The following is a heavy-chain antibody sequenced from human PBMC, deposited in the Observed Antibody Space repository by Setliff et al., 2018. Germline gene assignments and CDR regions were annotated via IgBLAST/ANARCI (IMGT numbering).Heavy chain of an antibody. CDR3: ARINFFVSSGYYYAPDS. Sequence: SVKVSCKASGDTFSTYALSWVRQAPGQGLEWMGGIIPLLETAKYAQKFQGRVTITADESTSTAYMEVRRLRSEDTALYYCARINFFVSSGYYYAPDSWGQGTMVTVSS. J-gene: IGHJ4*02. CDR1: GDTFSTYA. D-gene: IGHD3-22*01. V-gene: IGHV1-69*13. CDR2: IIPLLETA.